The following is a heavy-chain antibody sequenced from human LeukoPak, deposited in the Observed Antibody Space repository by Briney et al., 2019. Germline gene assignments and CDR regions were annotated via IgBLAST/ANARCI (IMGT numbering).Heavy chain of an antibody. CDR2: IFYSGNT. J-gene: IGHJ4*02. CDR3: ARLTVSRPFSVLYTGIDY. Sequence: SETLSLTCTVSGGSISCGDCYWSWIRQPPGKGLKWIGYIFYSGNTYYNPSLKSRVPISVDTSKNRFSLKLSSVTAADTAVYYCARLTVSRPFSVLYTGIDYWGQGTLVTVSS. CDR1: GGSISCGDCY. D-gene: IGHD3-16*01. V-gene: IGHV4-30-4*01.